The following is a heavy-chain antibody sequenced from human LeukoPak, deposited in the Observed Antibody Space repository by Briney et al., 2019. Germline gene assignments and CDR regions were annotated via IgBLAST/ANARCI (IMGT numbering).Heavy chain of an antibody. CDR1: GYTFTSYG. J-gene: IGHJ3*02. V-gene: IGHV1-18*01. CDR3: ARDPHLWLPLLSNGAFDI. Sequence: ASVKVSCKASGYTFTSYGISWVRQAPGQGLEWMGWISAYNGNTNYAQKLQSRVTMTTDTSTSTAYMELRSLRSDNTAVYYCARDPHLWLPLLSNGAFDIWGQGTMVTVSS. D-gene: IGHD3-3*02. CDR2: ISAYNGNT.